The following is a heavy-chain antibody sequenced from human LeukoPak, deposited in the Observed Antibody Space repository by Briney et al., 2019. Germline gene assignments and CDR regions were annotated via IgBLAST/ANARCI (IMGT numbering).Heavy chain of an antibody. J-gene: IGHJ5*02. Sequence: PGGSLRLSCAASGFTFSSYDMHWVRQATGKGLEWVSAIGTAGDTYYPGSVKGRFTISRENAKNSLNLQMNSLRAGDTAVYYCARDLGNNWFDPWGQGTLVTVSS. CDR3: ARDLGNNWFDP. V-gene: IGHV3-13*01. CDR2: IGTAGDT. CDR1: GFTFSSYD. D-gene: IGHD1-26*01.